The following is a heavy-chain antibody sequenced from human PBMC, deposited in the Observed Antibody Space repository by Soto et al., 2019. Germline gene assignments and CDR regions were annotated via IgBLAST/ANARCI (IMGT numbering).Heavy chain of an antibody. Sequence: GGSLRLSCTASGFTFGDYAMSWFRQAPGKGLAWVGFIRSKAYGGTTEYAASVKGRFTISRDDSKSIAYLQMNSLKTEDTAVYYCTRDGIRFPGRYYYGMDVLGQGTTVTVSS. J-gene: IGHJ6*02. CDR1: GFTFGDYA. D-gene: IGHD3-3*01. V-gene: IGHV3-49*03. CDR3: TRDGIRFPGRYYYGMDV. CDR2: IRSKAYGGTT.